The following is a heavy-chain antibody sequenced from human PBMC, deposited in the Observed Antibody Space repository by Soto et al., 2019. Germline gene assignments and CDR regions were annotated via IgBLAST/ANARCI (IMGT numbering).Heavy chain of an antibody. CDR1: GYSFTGNS. CDR2: INPNNGGT. D-gene: IGHD3-16*01. V-gene: IGHV1-2*04. J-gene: IGHJ4*02. CDR3: VMQRSGVVY. Sequence: QVHLVQSGAEVKKPGASVRVSCKASGYSFTGNSMHWVRQAPGQGLEWMGWINPNNGGTNYAQGFRGWITMTRDTAVSTAYMDLNRLKSDDTAVYYSVMQRSGVVYWGQGTLGTVSS.